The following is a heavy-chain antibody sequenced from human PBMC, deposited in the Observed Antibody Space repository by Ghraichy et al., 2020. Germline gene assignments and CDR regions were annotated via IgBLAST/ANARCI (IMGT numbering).Heavy chain of an antibody. CDR1: GFTFSSSW. D-gene: IGHD1-1*01. CDR2: MNQDGSEK. V-gene: IGHV3-7*01. CDR3: ATHNNWAFNY. J-gene: IGHJ4*02. Sequence: LSLTCAASGFTFSSSWMSWVRQAPGKGLEWVANMNQDGSEKSYVDSVKGRFTISRDNAKNSLYLQMNSLRAEDTAVYYCATHNNWAFNYWGQGTLVTVSS.